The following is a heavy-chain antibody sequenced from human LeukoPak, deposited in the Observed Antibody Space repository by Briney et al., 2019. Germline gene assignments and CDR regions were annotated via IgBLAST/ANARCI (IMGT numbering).Heavy chain of an antibody. CDR3: ARRDGYNRWVNWFDP. Sequence: ASVKVSCKASGYTFTSYDINWVRQATGQGLEWMGWMNPNSGNTGYAQKFQGRVTMTRNTSMSTAYMELSSLRSEDTAVYYCARRDGYNRWVNWFDPWGQGTLVTVSS. V-gene: IGHV1-8*01. J-gene: IGHJ5*02. D-gene: IGHD5-24*01. CDR1: GYTFTSYD. CDR2: MNPNSGNT.